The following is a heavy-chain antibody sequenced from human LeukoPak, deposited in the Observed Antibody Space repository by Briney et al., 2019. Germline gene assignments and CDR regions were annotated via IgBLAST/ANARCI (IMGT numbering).Heavy chain of an antibody. V-gene: IGHV4-38-2*02. J-gene: IGHJ4*02. D-gene: IGHD2-21*01. CDR3: ARSTVVNNLDY. Sequence: SETLYLTCTVSGYSISSGYYWGWIRQPPGKGLEWIGSIYHSGSTYYNPSLKSRVTILVDTSKNQVSLKLNSVTAADTAVYYCARSTVVNNLDYWGQGTLVTVSS. CDR1: GYSISSGYY. CDR2: IYHSGST.